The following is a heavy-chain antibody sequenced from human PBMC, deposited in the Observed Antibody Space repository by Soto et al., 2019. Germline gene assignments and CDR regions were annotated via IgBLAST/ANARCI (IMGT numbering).Heavy chain of an antibody. CDR2: ISDDGSIS. J-gene: IGHJ4*02. Sequence: EVQLVESGGDLVQPWGSLILSCTASGFTFSMYWMHWVRQVPSQVPEWVSRISDDGSISDYADSVKSRFTISRDNAKNTLYLELHVLRADDAAVYYCARGTRPSSVGTGAFWGQGTPVTVSS. D-gene: IGHD3-10*01. V-gene: IGHV3-74*01. CDR1: GFTFSMYW. CDR3: ARGTRPSSVGTGAF.